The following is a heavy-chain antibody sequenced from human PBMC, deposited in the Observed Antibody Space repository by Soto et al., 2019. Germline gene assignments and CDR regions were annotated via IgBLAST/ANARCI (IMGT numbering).Heavy chain of an antibody. V-gene: IGHV5-51*01. Sequence: GESLKISCKGSGYSFTSYWIGWVRQMPGKGLEWMGIIYPGDSDTRYSPSFQGQVTISADKSISTAYLQWSSLKASDTAMYYCARLSHYEFGSGYFFPFDYWGQGTLVTVSS. CDR2: IYPGDSDT. J-gene: IGHJ4*02. CDR1: GYSFTSYW. CDR3: ARLSHYEFGSGYFFPFDY. D-gene: IGHD3-3*01.